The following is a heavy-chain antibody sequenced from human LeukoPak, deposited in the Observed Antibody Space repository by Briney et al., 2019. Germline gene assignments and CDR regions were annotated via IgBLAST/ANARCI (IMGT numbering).Heavy chain of an antibody. D-gene: IGHD1-1*01. Sequence: GGSLRLSCAASGFTFSNYAMSWVRQAPGKGLEWVSTLLTGGNTYYADSVKGLFTISRDNSKSTLYLKMNSLRAEDTAVYYCARQNDGQDSWGQGTLVTVSS. V-gene: IGHV3-23*01. CDR1: GFTFSNYA. CDR3: ARQNDGQDS. J-gene: IGHJ4*02. CDR2: LLTGGNT.